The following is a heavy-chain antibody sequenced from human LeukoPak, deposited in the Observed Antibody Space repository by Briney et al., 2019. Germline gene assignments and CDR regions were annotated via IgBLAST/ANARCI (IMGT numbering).Heavy chain of an antibody. CDR2: IIPIFGTA. Sequence: SVKVSCKASGGTFSSYAISWVRRAPGQGLEWMGGIIPIFGTANYAQKFQGRVTITADESTSTAYMELSSLRSEDTAVYYCARRLRYFDWSFDYWGQGTLVTVSS. CDR3: ARRLRYFDWSFDY. J-gene: IGHJ4*02. CDR1: GGTFSSYA. D-gene: IGHD3-9*01. V-gene: IGHV1-69*01.